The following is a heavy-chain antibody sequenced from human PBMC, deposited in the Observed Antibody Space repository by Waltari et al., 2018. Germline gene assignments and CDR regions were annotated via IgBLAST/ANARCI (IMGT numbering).Heavy chain of an antibody. CDR2: SYYSGST. Sequence: QVQLQESGPGLVKPSETLSFTCPVPGGSISSYYWTWIRQPPGKGLEWIGYSYYSGSTNYNPSLKSRVTISVDTSKNQFSLKLSSVTAADTAVYYCARYAKDGETYYFDYWGQGTLVTVSS. J-gene: IGHJ4*02. CDR3: ARYAKDGETYYFDY. V-gene: IGHV4-59*01. CDR1: GGSISSYY. D-gene: IGHD7-27*01.